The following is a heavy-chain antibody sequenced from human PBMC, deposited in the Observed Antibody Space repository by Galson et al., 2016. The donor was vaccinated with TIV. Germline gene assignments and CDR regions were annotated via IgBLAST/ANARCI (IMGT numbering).Heavy chain of an antibody. CDR1: GGTFSSFV. CDR3: ARMYCGADCSVGSFAV. J-gene: IGHJ3*01. V-gene: IGHV1-69*13. D-gene: IGHD2-21*02. Sequence: SVKVSCKAPGGTFSSFVFNWVRQAPGQGLEWMGGITPLFGTTNYAQKFQGRVTITADESTSTVYMELSSLRSEDTAVYYCARMYCGADCSVGSFAVWGQGTKVTVSS. CDR2: ITPLFGTT.